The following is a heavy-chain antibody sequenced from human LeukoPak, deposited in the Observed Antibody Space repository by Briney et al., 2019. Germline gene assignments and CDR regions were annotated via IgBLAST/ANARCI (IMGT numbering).Heavy chain of an antibody. CDR2: ISYDGSNK. D-gene: IGHD5-18*01. CDR1: GFTFSSYA. V-gene: IGHV3-30-3*01. Sequence: PGGSLRLSCAASGFTFSSYAMHWVRQAPGKGLEWVAVISYDGSNKYYADSVKGRFTISRDNSKNTLYLQMNSLRAEDTAVYYCAREGSYGSPPSDYWGQGTLVTVSS. CDR3: AREGSYGSPPSDY. J-gene: IGHJ4*02.